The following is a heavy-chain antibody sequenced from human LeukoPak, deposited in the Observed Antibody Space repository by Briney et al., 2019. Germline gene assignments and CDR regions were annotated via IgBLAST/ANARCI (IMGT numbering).Heavy chain of an antibody. V-gene: IGHV4-59*01. CDR2: IYYSGST. D-gene: IGHD6-19*01. CDR3: ARGGYSSGWLDWFDP. CDR1: GGSISSYY. Sequence: PSETLSLTCTVSGGSISSYYWSWVRQRPGKGREWIGYIYYSGSTNYTPSLKSRVTISVDTSKNQFSLKLSSVTAADTAVYYCARGGYSSGWLDWFDPWGQGTLVTVSS. J-gene: IGHJ5*02.